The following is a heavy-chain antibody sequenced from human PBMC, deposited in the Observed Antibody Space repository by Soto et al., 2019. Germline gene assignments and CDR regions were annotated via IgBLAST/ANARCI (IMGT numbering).Heavy chain of an antibody. V-gene: IGHV3-30*03. D-gene: IGHD3-10*01. CDR2: ISYDGSNK. J-gene: IGHJ4*02. CDR3: VGGQYYFDY. CDR1: GFPFTTYG. Sequence: QVPLVESGGGVVQPGTSLRLSCAASGFPFTTYGMHWVREAPTKGLDWVAVISYDGSNKYYADSARGRFTISRDNSKNTLYLQMNSLRPEDTALYYCVGGQYYFDYRGQGTLVTVSS.